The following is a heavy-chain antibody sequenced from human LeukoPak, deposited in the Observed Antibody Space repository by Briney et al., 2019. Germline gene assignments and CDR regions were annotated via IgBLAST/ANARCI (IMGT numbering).Heavy chain of an antibody. CDR1: GFTFSTYP. Sequence: PGGSLRLSCAASGFTFSTYPMHWVRQAPGKGLEWVAVIADDGKDKHYVESVKGRFTISRDNSKNTLYLQMNGLRVEDTAVYYCARDRHIAAAGYYFDYWGQGTLVTVSS. D-gene: IGHD6-25*01. CDR3: ARDRHIAAAGYYFDY. V-gene: IGHV3-30*04. CDR2: IADDGKDK. J-gene: IGHJ4*02.